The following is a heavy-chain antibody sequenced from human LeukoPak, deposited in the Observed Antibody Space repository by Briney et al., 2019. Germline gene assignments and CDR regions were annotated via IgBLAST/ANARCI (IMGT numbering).Heavy chain of an antibody. CDR1: GGSFSGYY. CDR3: ARATVSNDVLDY. J-gene: IGHJ4*02. D-gene: IGHD1-1*01. CDR2: INHSGST. Sequence: SETLSLTCAVCGGSFSGYYWSWIRQPPGKGLEWIGEINHSGSTNYNPSLKSRVTISVDTSKNQFSLKLSSVTAADTAVYYCARATVSNDVLDYWGQGTLVTVSS. V-gene: IGHV4-34*01.